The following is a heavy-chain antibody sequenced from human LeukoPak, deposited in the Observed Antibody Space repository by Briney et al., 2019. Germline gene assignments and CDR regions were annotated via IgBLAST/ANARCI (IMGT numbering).Heavy chain of an antibody. CDR1: GFTFSSYD. D-gene: IGHD2-2*01. V-gene: IGHV3-13*01. Sequence: GGSLRLSCAASGFTFSSYDMHWVRQATGKGLEWVSAIGTAGDTYYPGSVKGRFTISRENAKNSLYLQMNSLRAGDTAVYYCANHFACGSTSCPPFDSWGQGTLVTVSS. CDR3: ANHFACGSTSCPPFDS. J-gene: IGHJ4*02. CDR2: IGTAGDT.